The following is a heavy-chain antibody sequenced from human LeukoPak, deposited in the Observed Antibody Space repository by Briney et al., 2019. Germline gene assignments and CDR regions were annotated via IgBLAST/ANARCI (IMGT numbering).Heavy chain of an antibody. CDR2: IYYSGST. CDR3: ARGEMITFGGVIPDAFDI. J-gene: IGHJ3*02. Sequence: SETLSLTCTVSGGSISSYYWSWIRQPPGKGLEWIGYIYYSGSTKYNPSLKSRVTISVDTSKNQFSLKLSSVTAADTAVYYCARGEMITFGGVIPDAFDIWGQGTMVTVSS. CDR1: GGSISSYY. D-gene: IGHD3-16*02. V-gene: IGHV4-59*12.